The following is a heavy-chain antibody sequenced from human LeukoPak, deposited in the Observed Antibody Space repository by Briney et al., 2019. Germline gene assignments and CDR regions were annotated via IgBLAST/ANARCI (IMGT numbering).Heavy chain of an antibody. J-gene: IGHJ4*02. D-gene: IGHD3-10*01. V-gene: IGHV3-30*18. CDR1: GFTFRSYG. CDR3: AKDRGYYGSGTSFDY. CDR2: ILYDGSKI. Sequence: GGSLRLSCAASGFTFRSYGMHWVRQAPGKGLEWVAVILYDGSKIYYADSVKGRFTISRDNSKNTLYLQMNSLRAEDTAVYYCAKDRGYYGSGTSFDYWGQGTLLTVSS.